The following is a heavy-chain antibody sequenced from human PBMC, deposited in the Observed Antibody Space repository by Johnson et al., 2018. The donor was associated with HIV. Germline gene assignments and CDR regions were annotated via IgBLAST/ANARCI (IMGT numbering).Heavy chain of an antibody. CDR3: TTDQLQQLVHDAFDI. CDR1: GFTFSSYA. D-gene: IGHD6-13*01. J-gene: IGHJ3*02. CDR2: ISYDGSNK. Sequence: QVQLVESGGGVVQPGMSLRLSYADSGFTFSSYAMHWVRQAPGKGLEWVAVISYDGSNKYYADSVKGRFTISRDNSKNTLYLQMNSLKTEDTAVYYCTTDQLQQLVHDAFDIWGQGTMVTVSS. V-gene: IGHV3-30-3*01.